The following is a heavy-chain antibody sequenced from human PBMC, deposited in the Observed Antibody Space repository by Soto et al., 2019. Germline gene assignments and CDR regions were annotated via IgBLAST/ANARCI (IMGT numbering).Heavy chain of an antibody. CDR1: GYSFTDFW. V-gene: IGHV5-10-1*01. J-gene: IGHJ5*01. CDR3: VRQIFDGNNVDS. Sequence: GEPLKISCKASGYSFTDFWISWVRQMPGKGLEWLGKINPRASYTSYSPSFQGHVTISADKSITTAYMQWSSLRASDTAMYYCVRQIFDGNNVDSWGQGTLVTAPQ. D-gene: IGHD3-3*01. CDR2: INPRASYT.